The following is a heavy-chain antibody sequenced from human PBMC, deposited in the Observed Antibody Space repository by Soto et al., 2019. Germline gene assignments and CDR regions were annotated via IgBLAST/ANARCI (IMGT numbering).Heavy chain of an antibody. CDR3: ATTSYGSDDFGTKFDY. Sequence: SETLSLTCTVSGGSISSGCDYWSWIQQHPGKGLEYIGYISYSGSINSNPSLKSRVTISVDKSKNQFSLKLSSVTAADTAVYYCATTSYGSDDFGTKFDYWGQGTLVTVSS. V-gene: IGHV4-61*05. CDR2: ISYSGSI. D-gene: IGHD3-10*01. J-gene: IGHJ4*02. CDR1: GGSISSGCDY.